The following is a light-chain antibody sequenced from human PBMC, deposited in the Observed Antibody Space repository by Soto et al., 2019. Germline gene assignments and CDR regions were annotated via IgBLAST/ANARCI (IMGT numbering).Light chain of an antibody. CDR1: SSDIGGYNY. V-gene: IGLV2-8*01. Sequence: QSVLTQPRSVSGSPGQSVTISCTGTSSDIGGYNYVSWYQQHPGKAPKLMIYEVTKRPSGVPDRFSASRSGNTASLTVSGLQSEDEADYYCSSFTGTNNLYVFGTGTKVTVL. J-gene: IGLJ1*01. CDR3: SSFTGTNNLYV. CDR2: EVT.